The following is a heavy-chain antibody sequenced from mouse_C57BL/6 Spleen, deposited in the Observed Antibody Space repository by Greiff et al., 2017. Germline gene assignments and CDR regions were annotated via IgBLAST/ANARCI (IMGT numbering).Heavy chain of an antibody. CDR3: ASGGGNYALAY. V-gene: IGHV2-6*01. CDR1: GFSLTSYG. CDR2: IWGVGST. Sequence: VQLQQSGPGLVAPSQCLSITCTVSGFSLTSYGVDWVRQSPGKGLEWLGVIWGVGSTNYNSALKSRLTISKDNSKSQVFLQMNSLQTDDTAMYYCASGGGNYALAYWGQGTLVTVSA. D-gene: IGHD2-1*01. J-gene: IGHJ3*01.